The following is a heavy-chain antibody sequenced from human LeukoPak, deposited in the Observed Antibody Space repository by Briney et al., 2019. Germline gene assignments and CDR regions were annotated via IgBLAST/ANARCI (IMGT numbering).Heavy chain of an antibody. CDR1: GYTFTSYD. CDR3: ARRRLRMYTLYYYYYMDV. CDR2: MNANRGNT. D-gene: IGHD4-17*01. V-gene: IGHV1-8*01. J-gene: IGHJ6*03. Sequence: GASVKVSCKASGYTFTSYDINWVRQATGQGREGMGWMNANRGNTAYAQKFQGRVTMTRNTSISTPYMELTSIRSEDTPVYYCARRRLRMYTLYYYYYMDVWGKGTTVTISS.